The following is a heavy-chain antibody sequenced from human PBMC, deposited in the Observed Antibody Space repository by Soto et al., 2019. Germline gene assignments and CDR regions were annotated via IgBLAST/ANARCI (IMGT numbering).Heavy chain of an antibody. CDR1: GFTFSDYY. J-gene: IGHJ4*02. V-gene: IGHV3-11*01. CDR2: IGGSGSTI. D-gene: IGHD6-13*01. CDR3: ARGITAAGCFDF. Sequence: QVQLVESGGGLVRPGGSLRLSCAASGFTFSDYYMSWIRQAPGKGLEWVSYIGGSGSTIFYAGSVSDRFTVSRDNAENSLYLQMTSLRAEDTAVYYCARGITAAGCFDFWGQGTLVSVSS.